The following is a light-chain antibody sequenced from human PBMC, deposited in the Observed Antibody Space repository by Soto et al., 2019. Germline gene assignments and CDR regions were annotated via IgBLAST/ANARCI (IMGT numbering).Light chain of an antibody. Sequence: QSVLTQPPSVSGAPGQRVTISCTGSSSNIGAGYDVHWYQQLPGTAPKLLIYGNSNRPSGVPDRFSGSKSDTSASLAITGLQAEDEADYYCQSYDSSLVVFGGGTKLTVL. V-gene: IGLV1-40*01. CDR1: SSNIGAGYD. J-gene: IGLJ2*01. CDR3: QSYDSSLVV. CDR2: GNS.